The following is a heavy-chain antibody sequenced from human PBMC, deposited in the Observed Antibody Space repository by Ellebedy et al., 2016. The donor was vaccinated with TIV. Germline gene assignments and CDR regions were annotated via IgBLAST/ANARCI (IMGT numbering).Heavy chain of an antibody. D-gene: IGHD3-9*01. V-gene: IGHV3-74*01. J-gene: IGHJ3*02. CDR3: ARWDFDSVNAFDI. CDR1: GFSISSHR. CDR2: INSDGSST. Sequence: GESLKISCAASGFSISSHRMYWVRQDPGKGLVWVSRINSDGSSTRYADSVKGRFTISRDNAKNTLYLQMNSLRAEDTAVYYCARWDFDSVNAFDIWGQGTMVTVSS.